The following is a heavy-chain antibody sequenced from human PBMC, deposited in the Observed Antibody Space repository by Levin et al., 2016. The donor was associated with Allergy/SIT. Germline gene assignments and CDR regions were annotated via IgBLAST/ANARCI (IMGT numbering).Heavy chain of an antibody. CDR1: GGSISNYY. Sequence: SETLSLTCTVSGGSISNYYWSWIRQPPGKRLEWIGYIYYTGSTNYNPSLMSRVTMSVDTSKNQFSLKLSSVTAADTAVYYCARVGGYNSIELYWGQGTLVTVSS. J-gene: IGHJ4*02. CDR2: IYYTGST. D-gene: IGHD5-24*01. V-gene: IGHV4-59*01. CDR3: ARVGGYNSIELY.